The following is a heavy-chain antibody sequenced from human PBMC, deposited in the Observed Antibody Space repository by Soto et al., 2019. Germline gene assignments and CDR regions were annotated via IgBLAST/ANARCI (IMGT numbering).Heavy chain of an antibody. CDR3: ARRYGASFDY. J-gene: IGHJ4*02. CDR2: IYYSVST. CDR1: GGSISSYY. Sequence: KTSDTLSLTCTVSGGSISSYYWSWIRQPPGKGLEWIGYIYYSVSTNYNPSLKSRVTISVDTSKNQFSLKLSSVTAADTAVYYCARRYGASFDYWGQGTLVTVSS. D-gene: IGHD4-17*01. V-gene: IGHV4-59*01.